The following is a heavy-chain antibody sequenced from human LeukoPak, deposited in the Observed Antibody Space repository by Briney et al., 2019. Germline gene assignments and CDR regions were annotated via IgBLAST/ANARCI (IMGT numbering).Heavy chain of an antibody. D-gene: IGHD5-12*01. J-gene: IGHJ4*02. CDR2: IYYSGST. Sequence: SETLSLTCTVSGGSISSYYWSWIRQPPGKGLEWIGYIYYSGSTNYNPSLKSRVTISVDTSKNQFSLKLSPVTAADTAVYYCARAPINSGYDYWGQGTLVTVSS. CDR1: GGSISSYY. CDR3: ARAPINSGYDY. V-gene: IGHV4-59*01.